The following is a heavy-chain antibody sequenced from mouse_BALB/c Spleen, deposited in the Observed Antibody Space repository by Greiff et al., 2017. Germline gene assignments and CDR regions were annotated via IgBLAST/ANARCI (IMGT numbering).Heavy chain of an antibody. J-gene: IGHJ3*01. CDR1: GYTFSSYW. V-gene: IGHV1-9*01. D-gene: IGHD2-3*01. CDR3: ARGRPSMIPFAY. CDR2: ILPGSGST. Sequence: QVQLQQSGAELMKPGASVKISCKATGYTFSSYWIEWVKQRPGHGLEWIGEILPGSGSTNYNEKFKGKATFTADTSSNTAYMQLSSLTSEDSAVYYCARGRPSMIPFAYWGQGTLVTVSA.